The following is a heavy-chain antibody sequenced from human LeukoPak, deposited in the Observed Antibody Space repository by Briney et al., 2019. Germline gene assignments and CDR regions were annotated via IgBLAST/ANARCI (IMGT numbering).Heavy chain of an antibody. J-gene: IGHJ4*02. Sequence: GGSLRLSCAPSGLTFSTYAMSWVRQAPGKGLEWVSMISSSGVSTYYAGSVEGRFTISRDNSKNTLYLQMNSLRVEDTAVYYCAKRAVGLTFDYWGQGTVVTVSS. CDR1: GLTFSTYA. V-gene: IGHV3-23*01. D-gene: IGHD1-26*01. CDR2: ISSSGVST. CDR3: AKRAVGLTFDY.